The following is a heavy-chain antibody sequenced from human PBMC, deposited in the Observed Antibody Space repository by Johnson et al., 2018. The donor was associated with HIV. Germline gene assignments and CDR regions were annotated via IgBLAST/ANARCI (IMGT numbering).Heavy chain of an antibody. Sequence: LLVESGGGVVQPGRSLRLSCAASGFTFSSYGMHWVRQAPGKGLEWVADISHDESDKYYADSVKGRFTISRDKNMLYLQMNSLRAEDTAVYYCAKPLGGRDTAMVAIGFDIWGQGTMLTVSS. V-gene: IGHV3-30*18. CDR1: GFTFSSYG. D-gene: IGHD5-18*01. J-gene: IGHJ3*02. CDR2: ISHDESDK. CDR3: AKPLGGRDTAMVAIGFDI.